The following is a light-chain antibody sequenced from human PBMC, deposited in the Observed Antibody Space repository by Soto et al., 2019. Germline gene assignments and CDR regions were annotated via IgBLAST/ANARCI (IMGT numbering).Light chain of an antibody. CDR3: QQYGSSPPIT. V-gene: IGKV3-20*01. Sequence: EIVMTQSPATLSVSPGERATLSYRASHSVRDNLAWYQQKPGQAPRLLIYGASSRATGIPDRFSGSGSGTDFTFTISRLEPEDFAVYYCQQYGSSPPITFGQGTRLEIK. J-gene: IGKJ5*01. CDR1: HSVRDN. CDR2: GAS.